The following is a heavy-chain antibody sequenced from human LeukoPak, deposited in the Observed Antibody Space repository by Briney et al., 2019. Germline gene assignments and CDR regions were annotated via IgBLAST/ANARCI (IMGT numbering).Heavy chain of an antibody. Sequence: GGSLRLSCSASGFTFSTYDMYWVRQAPGKGLECVASISRNSGAYTYYAASVKGRFTISRDNSKNTLYLQMNSLRAEDTAVYYCAKGFFNCGGDCYSWWGQGTLVTVSS. CDR3: AKGFFNCGGDCYSW. J-gene: IGHJ4*02. D-gene: IGHD2-21*01. CDR1: GFTFSTYD. V-gene: IGHV3-23*01. CDR2: ISRNSGAYT.